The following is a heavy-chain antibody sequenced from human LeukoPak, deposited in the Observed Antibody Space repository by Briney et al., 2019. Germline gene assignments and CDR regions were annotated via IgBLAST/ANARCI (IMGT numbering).Heavy chain of an antibody. CDR2: IYYSGST. CDR1: GGSISSSNYY. J-gene: IGHJ3*02. CDR3: ARRPPALGAFDI. Sequence: PSETLSLTCSVSGGSISSSNYYWGWIRQPPGKGLEWIGSIYYSGSTYYNPSLKSRVTISVDTSKNQFSLKVSSVTAADTAVYYCARRPPALGAFDIWGQGTMVSVSS. V-gene: IGHV4-39*01.